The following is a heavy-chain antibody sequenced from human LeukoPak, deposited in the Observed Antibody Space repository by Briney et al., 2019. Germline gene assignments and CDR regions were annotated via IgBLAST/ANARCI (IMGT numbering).Heavy chain of an antibody. CDR3: ASPKGVRGVINY. CDR1: GASISSYY. J-gene: IGHJ4*02. D-gene: IGHD3-10*01. V-gene: IGHV4-59*08. CDR2: IYYTGST. Sequence: SETLSLTCTVSGASISSYYWSWIWQPPGKGLEWIGYIYYTGSTNYNPSLKSRVTISLDTSKNQFSLKLSSVTAADTAVYYCASPKGVRGVINYWGQGTLVTVS.